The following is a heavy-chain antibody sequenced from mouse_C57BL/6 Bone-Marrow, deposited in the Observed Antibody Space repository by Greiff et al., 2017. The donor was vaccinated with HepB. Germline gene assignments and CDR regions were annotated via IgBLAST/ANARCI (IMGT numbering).Heavy chain of an antibody. CDR1: GFTFSSYT. J-gene: IGHJ4*01. V-gene: IGHV5-9*01. Sequence: EVKLVESGGGLVKPGGSLKLSCAASGFTFSSYTMSWVRQTPEKRLEWFATISGGGGNTYYPDSVKGRFTISRDNAKNTLYLQMSSLRSEDTALYYCAALLSYYYAMDYWGQGTSVTVSS. CDR2: ISGGGGNT. CDR3: AALLSYYYAMDY. D-gene: IGHD2-10*01.